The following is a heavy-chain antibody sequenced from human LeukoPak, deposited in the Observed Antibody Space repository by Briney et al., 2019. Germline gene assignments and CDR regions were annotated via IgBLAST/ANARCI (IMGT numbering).Heavy chain of an antibody. CDR2: TYYTSEWYS. V-gene: IGHV6-1*01. CDR3: ARLDMGAYSSGWYLI. CDR1: GYNVSTISAA. D-gene: IGHD6-19*01. J-gene: IGHJ3*02. Sequence: SQTLSLTCAISGYNVSTISAAWNWVRHSPSRGLEWLGRTYYTSEWYSDYAVSVRSRIIINPDTSKNQFSLQLNSVTPEDTAVYYCARLDMGAYSSGWYLIWGQGTMVTVSS.